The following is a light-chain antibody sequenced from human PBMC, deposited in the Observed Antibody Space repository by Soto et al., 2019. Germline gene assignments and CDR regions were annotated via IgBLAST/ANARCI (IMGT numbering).Light chain of an antibody. CDR2: RNN. CDR3: AAWDDSLSGRV. J-gene: IGLJ2*01. V-gene: IGLV1-47*01. Sequence: QPVLTQPPSASGTPGQSVTISCSGSSSNIGSNYVYWYQQLPGTAPKVLIYRNNQRPSGVPDRFSGSKSGTSASLAISGLRSEDEADYYCAAWDDSLSGRVFGGGTQLTVL. CDR1: SSNIGSNY.